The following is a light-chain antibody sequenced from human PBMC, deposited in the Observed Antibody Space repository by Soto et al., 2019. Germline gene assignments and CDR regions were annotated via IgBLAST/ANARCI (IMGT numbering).Light chain of an antibody. J-gene: IGKJ1*01. Sequence: DIQLTQSPSFLSESVGDRVTITCRASQGISRSLAWYQQRAGKAPNLLIYAASSLQRGVPSRFSGSGSGTEFTLTISSLQPDDFATYYCQRYNSYSKAFGQGTKVDIK. CDR2: AAS. CDR1: QGISRS. CDR3: QRYNSYSKA. V-gene: IGKV1-9*01.